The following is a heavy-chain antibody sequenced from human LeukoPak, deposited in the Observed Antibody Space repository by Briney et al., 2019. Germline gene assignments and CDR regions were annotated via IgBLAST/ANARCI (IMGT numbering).Heavy chain of an antibody. J-gene: IGHJ4*02. D-gene: IGHD4-11*01. V-gene: IGHV4-39*01. CDR1: GGSISTNSYY. CDR2: IYYGGSS. Sequence: SETLSLTCTVSGGSISTNSYYWGWIRQPPGKGLEWIVSIYYGGSSFYNPSLKNRVTISADTSKNQFSLILSSVTAADTAVYYCARRLASSSDTFDYWGQGTLVTVSS. CDR3: ARRLASSSDTFDY.